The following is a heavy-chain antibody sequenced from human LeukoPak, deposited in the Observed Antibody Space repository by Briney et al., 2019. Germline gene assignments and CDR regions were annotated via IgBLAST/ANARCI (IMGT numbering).Heavy chain of an antibody. CDR2: ISAYNGNT. J-gene: IGHJ4*02. Sequence: ASVKVSCKASGYTFTSYGISWVRQAPGQGLEWMGWISAYNGNTNYAQKLQGRVTMTTDTSITTAYLELSNLTSEETAMYYCVRGPLAGYYDRSVHWAYYFEYWGQGTLVTVSS. V-gene: IGHV1-18*01. D-gene: IGHD3-22*01. CDR3: VRGPLAGYYDRSVHWAYYFEY. CDR1: GYTFTSYG.